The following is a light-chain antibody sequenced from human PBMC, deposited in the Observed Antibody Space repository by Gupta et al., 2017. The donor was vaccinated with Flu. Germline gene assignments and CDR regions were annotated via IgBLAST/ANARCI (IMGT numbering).Light chain of an antibody. Sequence: DIVMTPSPDSLAVSLGERATINCKSSQSVLYSSDNKNYVAWYQQKPGQPPKLLIYWASTRESGVPDRFSGSGSGTDFTLTISSLQAEDVAVYYCQQYYSIPFTFGPGTKVDIK. CDR2: WAS. CDR1: QSVLYSSDNKNY. V-gene: IGKV4-1*01. J-gene: IGKJ3*01. CDR3: QQYYSIPFT.